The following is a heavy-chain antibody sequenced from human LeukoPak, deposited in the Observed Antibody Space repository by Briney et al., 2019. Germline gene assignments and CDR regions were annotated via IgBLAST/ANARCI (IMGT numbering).Heavy chain of an antibody. CDR2: INPSGGST. V-gene: IGHV1-46*01. CDR1: GYTFTSYY. CDR3: ARSSIAAAGTAYYYGMDV. Sequence: ASVKVSCKASGYTFTSYYMHWVRQAPGQGLEWMGIINPSGGSTSYAQKFQGRVTMTRDTSTSTVHMELSSLRSEDTAVYYCARSSIAAAGTAYYYGMDVWGQGTTVTVSS. D-gene: IGHD6-13*01. J-gene: IGHJ6*02.